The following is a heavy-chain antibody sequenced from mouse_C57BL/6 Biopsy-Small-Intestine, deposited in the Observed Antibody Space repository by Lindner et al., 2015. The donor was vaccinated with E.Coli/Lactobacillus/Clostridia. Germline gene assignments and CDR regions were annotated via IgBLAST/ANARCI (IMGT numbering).Heavy chain of an antibody. D-gene: IGHD1-1*01. CDR1: GFNIKDYY. CDR3: APKGGIYYYGSSAGYFDV. CDR2: IDPEDGET. Sequence: VQLQESGAELVKPGASVKLSCTASGFNIKDYYMHWVKQRTEQGLEWIGRIDPEDGETKYAPKFQGKATITADTSSNTAYLQLRSLTSEDSAVYFCAPKGGIYYYGSSAGYFDVWGTGTTVTVSS. V-gene: IGHV14-2*01. J-gene: IGHJ1*03.